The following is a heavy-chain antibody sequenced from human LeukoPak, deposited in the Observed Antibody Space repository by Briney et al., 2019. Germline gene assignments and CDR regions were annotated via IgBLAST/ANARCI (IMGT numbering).Heavy chain of an antibody. CDR3: AKRILTGYYPVDY. J-gene: IGHJ4*02. Sequence: GGSLRLSCAASGFTFSNYAMSWVRQAPGKGLEWVSLISGSGIGTYYADSVKGRFTISRDNSKNTVYLQMNSLRAEDTAVYYCAKRILTGYYPVDYWGQGTLVTVSS. D-gene: IGHD3-9*01. CDR2: ISGSGIGT. V-gene: IGHV3-23*01. CDR1: GFTFSNYA.